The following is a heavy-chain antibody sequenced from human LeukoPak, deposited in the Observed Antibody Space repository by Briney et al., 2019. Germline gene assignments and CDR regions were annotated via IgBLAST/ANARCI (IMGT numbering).Heavy chain of an antibody. Sequence: QPGGSLRLSCAASGFTFTNYAISWVRQAPGKGLEWVSTISGSGGSTHFADSVMGRFTISRDNSKNTLYLQMNGLRAGDTATYYCAKDFFGFWSGYPRDAYDVWGQGTMVTVSS. CDR1: GFTFTNYA. CDR3: AKDFFGFWSGYPRDAYDV. V-gene: IGHV3-23*01. CDR2: ISGSGGST. J-gene: IGHJ3*01. D-gene: IGHD3-3*01.